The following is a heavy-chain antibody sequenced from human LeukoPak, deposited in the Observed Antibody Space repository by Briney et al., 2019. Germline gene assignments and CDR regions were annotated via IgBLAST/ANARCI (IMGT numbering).Heavy chain of an antibody. D-gene: IGHD6-13*01. V-gene: IGHV1-8*01. CDR2: MNPSSGNT. CDR3: ARGIAAAGTSDP. Sequence: ASVKVSCKASGYTFTSYDINWVRQATGQGLEWMGWMNPSSGNTGYAQKFQGRVTMTRNTSISTAYMELSSLRPEDTAVYYCARGIAAAGTSDPWGQGTLVTVSS. J-gene: IGHJ5*02. CDR1: GYTFTSYD.